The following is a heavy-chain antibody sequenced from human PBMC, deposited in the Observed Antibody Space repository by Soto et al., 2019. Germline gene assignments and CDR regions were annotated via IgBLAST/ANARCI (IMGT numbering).Heavy chain of an antibody. J-gene: IGHJ4*02. CDR3: ARGGGTLDY. CDR2: INPRDGTT. Sequence: AASVKVSCKASGYTFISYAIYWVRQAPGQGLDWMGMINPRDGTTLYAQKFQGRVTMTRDTSTSTLYMELSSLRSEDTALYYCARGGGTLDYWGQGTLVTVSS. CDR1: GYTFISYA. V-gene: IGHV1-46*01.